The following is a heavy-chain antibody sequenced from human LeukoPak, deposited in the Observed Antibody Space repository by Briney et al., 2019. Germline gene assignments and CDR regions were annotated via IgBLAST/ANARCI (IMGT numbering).Heavy chain of an antibody. CDR3: ARILYDSSGYRYYFDY. J-gene: IGHJ4*02. CDR2: IDWDDDK. Sequence: SGPTLVNPTQTLTLTCTFSGFSLSTSGMCVSWIRQPPGKALEWLARIDWDDDKYYSTSLKTRLTTSKDTSKNQVVLTMTNMDPVDTATYYCARILYDSSGYRYYFDYWGQGTLVTVSS. D-gene: IGHD3-22*01. CDR1: GFSLSTSGMC. V-gene: IGHV2-70*11.